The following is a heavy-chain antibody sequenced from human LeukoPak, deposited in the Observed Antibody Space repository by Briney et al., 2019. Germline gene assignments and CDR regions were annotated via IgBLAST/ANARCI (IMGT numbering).Heavy chain of an antibody. V-gene: IGHV1-2*02. J-gene: IGHJ4*02. CDR2: INPNSGGT. CDR3: ARPDLEQQWPAYYFDY. D-gene: IGHD6-19*01. Sequence: ASVTVSCKASGYTFTGYYMHWVRQAPGQGLEWMGWINPNSGGTNYAQKFQGRVTMTRDTSISTAYMELSRLRSDDTAVYYCARPDLEQQWPAYYFDYWGQGTLVTVSS. CDR1: GYTFTGYY.